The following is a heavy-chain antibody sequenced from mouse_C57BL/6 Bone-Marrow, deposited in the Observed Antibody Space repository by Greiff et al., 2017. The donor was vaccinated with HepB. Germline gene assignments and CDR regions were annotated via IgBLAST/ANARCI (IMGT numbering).Heavy chain of an antibody. CDR1: GFTFSDYG. D-gene: IGHD2-4*01. Sequence: EVQVVESGGGLVKPGGSLKLSCAASGFTFSDYGMHWVRQAPEKGLEWVAYISSGSSTIYYADTVKGRFTISRDNAKNTLFLQMTSLRSEDTAIYYCAGEERSVITTNYCSMDYWGQGTSVTVSS. J-gene: IGHJ4*01. CDR2: ISSGSSTI. CDR3: AGEERSVITTNYCSMDY. V-gene: IGHV5-17*01.